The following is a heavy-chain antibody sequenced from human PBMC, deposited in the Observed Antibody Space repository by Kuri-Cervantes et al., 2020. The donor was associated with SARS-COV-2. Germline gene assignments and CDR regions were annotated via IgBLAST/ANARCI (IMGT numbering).Heavy chain of an antibody. CDR1: GYSFTSYW. Sequence: GGSLRLSCKGSGYSFTSYWIGWVRQMPGKGLEWMGIIYPGDSDTRYSTSFQGQVTISAAKSISTAYLQWSSLKASDTAMYYCARGGGPSLRYYYYYMDVWGQGTTVTVSS. J-gene: IGHJ6*03. D-gene: IGHD2-15*01. CDR3: ARGGGPSLRYYYYYMDV. CDR2: IYPGDSDT. V-gene: IGHV5-51*01.